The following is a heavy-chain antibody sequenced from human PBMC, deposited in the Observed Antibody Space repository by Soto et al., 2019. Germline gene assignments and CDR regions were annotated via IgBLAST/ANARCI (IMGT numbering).Heavy chain of an antibody. CDR1: GGSISSGGYY. V-gene: IGHV4-31*03. CDR2: IYYSGRT. Sequence: QVQLQESGPGLVKPSQTLSLTCTVSGGSISSGGYYWSWIRQHPGKGLEWIGYIYYSGRTYYNPSLKSRVXXXVXPSKNQFSLKLSSVTAADTAVYYCARWPQLEPRFDYWGQGTLVTVSS. D-gene: IGHD1-1*01. J-gene: IGHJ4*02. CDR3: ARWPQLEPRFDY.